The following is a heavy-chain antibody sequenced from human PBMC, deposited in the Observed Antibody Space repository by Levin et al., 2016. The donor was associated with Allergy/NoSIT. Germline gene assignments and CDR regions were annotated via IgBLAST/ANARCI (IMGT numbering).Heavy chain of an antibody. V-gene: IGHV3-7*01. CDR3: AREPGVEYCSTSTCLNWFDP. CDR1: GFTFSSYA. CDR2: INQDGSET. Sequence: GKSLKISCAASGFTFSSYAMSWVRQAPGKGLEWVANINQDGSETYYVDSVKGRFSISRDNAKNSLYLEMNSLRVEDTAVYFCAREPGVEYCSTSTCLNWFDPWGQGTLVTVSS. J-gene: IGHJ5*02. D-gene: IGHD2/OR15-2a*01.